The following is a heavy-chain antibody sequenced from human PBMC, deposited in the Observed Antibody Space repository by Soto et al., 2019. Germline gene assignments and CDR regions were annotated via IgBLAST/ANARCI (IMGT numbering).Heavy chain of an antibody. CDR2: IYYSGST. CDR3: ASTTQVLRRGAFDI. V-gene: IGHV4-59*01. D-gene: IGHD2-15*01. J-gene: IGHJ3*02. Sequence: SETLSLTCTVSGGSISSYYWSWIRQPPGKGLEWIGYIYYSGSTNYNPSLKSRVTISVDTSKNQFSPKLSSVTAADTAVYYCASTTQVLRRGAFDIWGQGTMVTVSS. CDR1: GGSISSYY.